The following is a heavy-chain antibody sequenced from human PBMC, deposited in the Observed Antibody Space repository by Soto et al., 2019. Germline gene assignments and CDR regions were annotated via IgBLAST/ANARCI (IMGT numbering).Heavy chain of an antibody. CDR3: VKDEGIEAMDV. Sequence: RLSCVTSGFTFSMNTMNWVRQAPGKGLEWVASITSSGSYVYYADSVKGRFSASRDNAKNSLSLQMDSLRPDDTAIYFCVKDEGIEAMDVWGQGTTVTVSS. V-gene: IGHV3-21*01. CDR1: GFTFSMNT. J-gene: IGHJ6*02. D-gene: IGHD3-3*02. CDR2: ITSSGSYV.